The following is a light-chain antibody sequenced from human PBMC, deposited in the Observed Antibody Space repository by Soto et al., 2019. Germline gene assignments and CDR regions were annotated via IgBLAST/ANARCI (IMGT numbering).Light chain of an antibody. CDR1: SSDVGGYNY. V-gene: IGLV2-11*01. CDR2: DVT. CDR3: CSYAGSYIYV. Sequence: QSVLTQPRSVSGSPGQSVTISCTGTSSDVGGYNYVSWYQQHPDKAPKVMIYDVTKRPSGVPDRFSGSKSGNTASLTISGLQAEDEADYYCCSYAGSYIYVFGTGTKLPS. J-gene: IGLJ1*01.